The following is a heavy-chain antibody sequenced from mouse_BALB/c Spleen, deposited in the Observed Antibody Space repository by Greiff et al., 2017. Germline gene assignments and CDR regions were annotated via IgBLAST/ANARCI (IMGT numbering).Heavy chain of an antibody. D-gene: IGHD4-1*01. J-gene: IGHJ2*01. V-gene: IGHV1-4*01. CDR1: GYTFTSYT. Sequence: QVQLQQSGAELARPGASVKMSCTASGYTFTSYTMHWVKQRPGQGLEWIGYINPSSGYTNYNQKFKDKATLTADKSSSTAYMQLSSLTTEDSAVYYCASSLNWDDYWGQGTTLTVSS. CDR2: INPSSGYT. CDR3: ASSLNWDDY.